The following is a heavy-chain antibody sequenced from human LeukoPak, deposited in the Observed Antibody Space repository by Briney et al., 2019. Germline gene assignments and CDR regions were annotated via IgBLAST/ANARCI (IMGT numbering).Heavy chain of an antibody. D-gene: IGHD3-10*01. CDR2: IHNSGRT. V-gene: IGHV4-59*01. CDR3: ARDEPVRGVMKFDP. CDR1: GGSISNYY. J-gene: IGHJ5*02. Sequence: PSETLSLTCTVSGGSISNYYWSWIRQTPGKGLEWIGYIHNSGRTKYNPPLKSPVSLSVDTSKNQFSLKVNSVTAADTAVYYCARDEPVRGVMKFDPWGQGTLVTVSS.